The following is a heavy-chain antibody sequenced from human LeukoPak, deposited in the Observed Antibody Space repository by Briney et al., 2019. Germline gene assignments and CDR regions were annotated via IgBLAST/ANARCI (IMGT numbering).Heavy chain of an antibody. CDR3: ARDFRDYYDSSGYYPNYYYYGMDV. D-gene: IGHD3-22*01. CDR1: GFTFSSYS. J-gene: IGHJ6*02. CDR2: ISSSSSYI. V-gene: IGHV3-21*01. Sequence: GGSLRLSCAASGFTFSSYSMNWVRQAPGKGLEWVSSISSSSSYIYYADSVKGRFTISRDNAKNSLYLQMNSLRAEDTAVYYCARDFRDYYDSSGYYPNYYYYGMDVWGQGATVIVSS.